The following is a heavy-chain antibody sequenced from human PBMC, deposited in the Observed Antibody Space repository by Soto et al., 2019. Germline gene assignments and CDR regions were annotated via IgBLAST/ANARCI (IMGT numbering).Heavy chain of an antibody. V-gene: IGHV3-21*01. CDR3: ARDRHSSSVGYGMDV. Sequence: ESGGGLVKPGGSLRLSCAASGFTFSSYSMNWVRQAPGKGLEWVSSISSSSSYIYYADSVKGRFTISRDNAKNSLYLQMNSLRAEDTAVYYCARDRHSSSVGYGMDVWGQGTTVTVSS. CDR1: GFTFSSYS. CDR2: ISSSSSYI. J-gene: IGHJ6*02. D-gene: IGHD6-6*01.